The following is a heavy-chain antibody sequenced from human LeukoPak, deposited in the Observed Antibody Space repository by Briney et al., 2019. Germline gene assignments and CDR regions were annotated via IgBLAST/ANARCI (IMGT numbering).Heavy chain of an antibody. CDR1: GFTFSSYA. J-gene: IGHJ4*02. CDR2: ISGSGGST. V-gene: IGHV3-23*01. CDR3: AIYSGSYYGFDY. Sequence: GGSLRLSCAASGFTFSSYAMSWVRQAPGKGLEWVSAISGSGGSTYYADSVKGRLTISRDNSKNTLYLQMNSLRAEDTAVYYCAIYSGSYYGFDYWGQGTLVTVSS. D-gene: IGHD1-26*01.